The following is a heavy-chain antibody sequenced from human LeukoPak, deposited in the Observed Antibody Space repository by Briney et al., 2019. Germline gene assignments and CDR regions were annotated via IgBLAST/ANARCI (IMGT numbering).Heavy chain of an antibody. V-gene: IGHV3-7*01. CDR1: GFTFSSYW. J-gene: IGHJ4*02. D-gene: IGHD6-13*01. Sequence: PGGSLRLSCAASGFTFSSYWMSWVRQAPGKGLEWVANIKQDGSEKYYVDSVKGRFTISRDNAKNSLYLQMNSLRAEDTAVYYCARGGAAAGTEVYFDCWGQGTLVTVSS. CDR3: ARGGAAAGTEVYFDC. CDR2: IKQDGSEK.